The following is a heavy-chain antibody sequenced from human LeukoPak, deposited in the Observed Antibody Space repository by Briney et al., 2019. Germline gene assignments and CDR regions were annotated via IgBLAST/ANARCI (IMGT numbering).Heavy chain of an antibody. J-gene: IGHJ4*02. V-gene: IGHV3-21*01. CDR3: ARGDIVATIRW. Sequence: GGSLRLSCAASGFTFSSYSMNWVRQAPGKGLEWVSSISSSSSYIYYADSVKGRFTISRDNAKNSLYLQMNSLRAEDTAVYYCARGDIVATIRWWGQGTLVTVSS. CDR1: GFTFSSYS. CDR2: ISSSSSYI. D-gene: IGHD5-12*01.